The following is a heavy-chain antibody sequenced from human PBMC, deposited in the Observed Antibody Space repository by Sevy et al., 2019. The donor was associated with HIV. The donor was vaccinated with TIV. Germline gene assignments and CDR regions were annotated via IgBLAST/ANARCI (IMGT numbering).Heavy chain of an antibody. CDR2: IRYDGSNK. J-gene: IGHJ6*02. D-gene: IGHD2-2*01. CDR1: GFTFSSYG. CDR3: AKDRWVVVVPSHGMDV. Sequence: GGSLRLTCAASGFTFSSYGMHWVRQAPGKGLEWVAFIRYDGSNKYYADSVKGRFTISRDNSKNTLYLQMNSLRAEDTAVYYCAKDRWVVVVPSHGMDVWVQGTTVTVSS. V-gene: IGHV3-30*02.